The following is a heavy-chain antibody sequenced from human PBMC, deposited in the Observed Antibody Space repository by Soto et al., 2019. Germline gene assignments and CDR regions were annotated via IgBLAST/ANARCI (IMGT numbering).Heavy chain of an antibody. Sequence: QVQLVQSGAEVKKPGASVKVSCKASGYTFTGYYMHWVRQAPGQGLEWMGWINPNSGGTNYAQKFHGWVTMTRDTSISTAYMELSRLRSDDTAVYYCARGGGSYDFWSGYYFAYYYYMDVWGKGTTVTVSS. CDR1: GYTFTGYY. V-gene: IGHV1-2*04. CDR3: ARGGGSYDFWSGYYFAYYYYMDV. J-gene: IGHJ6*03. D-gene: IGHD3-3*01. CDR2: INPNSGGT.